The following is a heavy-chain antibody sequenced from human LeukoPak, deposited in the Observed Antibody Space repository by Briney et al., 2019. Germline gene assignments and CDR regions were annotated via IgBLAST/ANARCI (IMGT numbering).Heavy chain of an antibody. J-gene: IGHJ4*02. Sequence: SVTLSLTCTVSGGSISSYYWSWIRQPPGKGLGWIGYIYYSGSTNYNPSLKSRVTISVDTSKNQFSLKLSSVTAADTAVYYCARRATGWYFDYWGQGTLVTVSS. CDR1: GGSISSYY. D-gene: IGHD6-19*01. V-gene: IGHV4-59*01. CDR3: ARRATGWYFDY. CDR2: IYYSGST.